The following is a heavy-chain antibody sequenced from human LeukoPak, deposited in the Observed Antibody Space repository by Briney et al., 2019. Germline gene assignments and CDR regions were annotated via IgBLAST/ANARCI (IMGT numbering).Heavy chain of an antibody. CDR3: ARVNDYDSGSLYRPIDY. CDR1: GFTFNNYW. D-gene: IGHD3-10*01. J-gene: IGHJ4*02. Sequence: GGSLRLSCEASGFTFNNYWMSWFRQAPGKGLEWVANIKQDESEKNYVDSVKGRFTISRDNVKNSLYLQMNSLRAEDTAVYSCARVNDYDSGSLYRPIDYWGQGTLVAVSS. V-gene: IGHV3-7*01. CDR2: IKQDESEK.